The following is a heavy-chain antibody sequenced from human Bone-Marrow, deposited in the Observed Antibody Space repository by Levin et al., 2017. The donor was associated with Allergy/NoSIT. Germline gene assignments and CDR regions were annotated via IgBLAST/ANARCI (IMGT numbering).Heavy chain of an antibody. V-gene: IGHV3-48*01. CDR1: GFPFTTSG. Sequence: GESLKISCAASGFPFTTSGMNWVRQGPGKGLQWLSYISANTKNKYYSDSAKGRFTISRDNADNSLFLQMNSLGADDTAIYYCARDFGTERGGINVWGQGTTVVVSS. CDR2: ISANTKNK. CDR3: ARDFGTERGGINV. J-gene: IGHJ6*02. D-gene: IGHD1-14*01.